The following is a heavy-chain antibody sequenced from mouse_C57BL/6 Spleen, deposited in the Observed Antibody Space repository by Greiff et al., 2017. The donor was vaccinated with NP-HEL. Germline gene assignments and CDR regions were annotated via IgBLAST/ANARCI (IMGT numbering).Heavy chain of an antibody. V-gene: IGHV1-63*01. J-gene: IGHJ4*01. CDR2: IYPGGGYT. CDR1: GYTFTNYW. CDR3: ARYATVVAVDYARDY. Sequence: VQLQQSGAELVRPGTSVKMSCKASGYTFTNYWIGWAKQRPGHGLEWIGDIYPGGGYTNYNEKFKGKATLTADKSSSTAYMQFSSLTSEDSAIYYGARYATVVAVDYARDYWGQGTSVTVSS. D-gene: IGHD1-1*01.